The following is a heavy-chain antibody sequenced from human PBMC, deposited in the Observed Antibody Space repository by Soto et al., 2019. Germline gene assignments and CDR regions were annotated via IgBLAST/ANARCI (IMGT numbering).Heavy chain of an antibody. D-gene: IGHD2-21*02. Sequence: QVQLVQSGAEVKKPGSSVKVSCKASGGTFSSYTISWVRQAPGQGLEWMGRIIPILGIANYAQKFQRRVTITADKSTSTAYMELSSLRSEDTGVYYCASRGDGTFDYWGQGTLVTVSS. CDR1: GGTFSSYT. CDR2: IIPILGIA. CDR3: ASRGDGTFDY. J-gene: IGHJ4*02. V-gene: IGHV1-69*02.